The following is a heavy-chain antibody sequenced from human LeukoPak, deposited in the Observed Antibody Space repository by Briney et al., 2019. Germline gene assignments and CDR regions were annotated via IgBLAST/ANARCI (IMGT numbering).Heavy chain of an antibody. CDR3: ARDLVVAATFDAFDI. D-gene: IGHD2-15*01. J-gene: IGHJ3*02. CDR2: ISWNSGSI. CDR1: GFTFDDYA. Sequence: GGSLRLSCAASGFTFDDYAMHWVRQAPGKGLEWVSGISWNSGSIGYADSVKGRFTISRDNAKNSLYLQMNSLRAEDTAVYYCARDLVVAATFDAFDIWGQGTMVTVSS. V-gene: IGHV3-9*01.